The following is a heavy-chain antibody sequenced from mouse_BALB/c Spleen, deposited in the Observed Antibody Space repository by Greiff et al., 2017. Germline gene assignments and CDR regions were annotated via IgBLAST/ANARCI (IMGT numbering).Heavy chain of an antibody. CDR1: GFTFSSYA. V-gene: IGHV5-9-3*01. J-gene: IGHJ3*01. CDR3: ARQTGYYVSPAWFAY. CDR2: ISSGGSYT. D-gene: IGHD1-1*01. Sequence: EVKVVESGGGLVKPGGSLKLSCAASGFTFSSYAMSWVRQTPEKRLEWVATISSGGSYTYYPDSVKGRFTISRDNAKNTLYLQMSSLRSEDTAMYYCARQTGYYVSPAWFAYWGQGTLVTVSA.